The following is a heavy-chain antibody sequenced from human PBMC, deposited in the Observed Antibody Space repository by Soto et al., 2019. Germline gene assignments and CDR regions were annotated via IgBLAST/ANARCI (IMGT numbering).Heavy chain of an antibody. CDR2: IYWNDDK. CDR3: AHRQSRDIVWNYVSEDNWFDP. Sequence: GSGPTLVNPTQTLTLTCTFSGFSLSTSGVGVGWIRQPPGKALEWLALIYWNDDKRYSPSLKSRLTITKDTSKNQVVLTMTNMDPVDTATYYCAHRQSRDIVWNYVSEDNWFDPWGQGTQVTVSS. CDR1: GFSLSTSGVG. V-gene: IGHV2-5*01. J-gene: IGHJ5*02. D-gene: IGHD1-7*01.